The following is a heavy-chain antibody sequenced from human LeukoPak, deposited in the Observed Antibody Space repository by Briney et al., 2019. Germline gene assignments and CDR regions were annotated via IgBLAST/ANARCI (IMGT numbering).Heavy chain of an antibody. J-gene: IGHJ5*02. CDR3: ARGIGYFDWLLSS. D-gene: IGHD3-9*01. V-gene: IGHV3-21*06. CDR2: INPNGDYI. CDR1: GFIFSSYN. Sequence: GGSLRLSCAASGFIFSSYNMNWVRLAPGKGLEWVSSINPNGDYIYYADSVKGRFTISRDNAKNSLYLQMNNLRAEDAAVYYCARGIGYFDWLLSSWGQGTLLTVSS.